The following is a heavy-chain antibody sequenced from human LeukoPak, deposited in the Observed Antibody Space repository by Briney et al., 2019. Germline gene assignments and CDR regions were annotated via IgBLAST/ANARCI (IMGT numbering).Heavy chain of an antibody. D-gene: IGHD4-17*01. J-gene: IGHJ4*02. CDR2: ISTTSGNI. CDR1: GFTFSSYS. V-gene: IGHV3-21*04. Sequence: GGSLRLSCAASGFTFSSYSMNWVRQAPGKGLEWVAAISTTSGNIYYADSVKGRLTISRDNAKNSLYLQMNSLRAEDMALYYCAKDRYGDYVSSYFDYWGQGTLVTVSS. CDR3: AKDRYGDYVSSYFDY.